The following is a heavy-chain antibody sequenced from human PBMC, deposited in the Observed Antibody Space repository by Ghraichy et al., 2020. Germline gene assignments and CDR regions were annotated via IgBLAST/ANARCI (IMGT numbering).Heavy chain of an antibody. Sequence: GGSLRLSCAASGFTFSSYWMTWVRQAPGKGLEWVANIKKDGSEKYYVDSLKGRFTISRDNAKNSLYLQMNSLRAEDTAVYYCARYYDFWSGFPQLDYWGQGTLVTVSS. V-gene: IGHV3-7*01. CDR2: IKKDGSEK. D-gene: IGHD3-3*01. J-gene: IGHJ4*02. CDR1: GFTFSSYW. CDR3: ARYYDFWSGFPQLDY.